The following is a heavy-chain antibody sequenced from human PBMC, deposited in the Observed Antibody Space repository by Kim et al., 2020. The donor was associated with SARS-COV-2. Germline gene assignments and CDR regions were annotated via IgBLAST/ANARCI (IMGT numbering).Heavy chain of an antibody. Sequence: SETLSLTCAVYGGSFSGYYWSWIRQPPGKGLEWIGEINHSGSTNYNPSLKSRVTISVDTSKNQFSRKLSSVTAADTAVYYCARGGIAAGFKAFDIWGQGTMVTVSS. CDR2: INHSGST. CDR1: GGSFSGYY. V-gene: IGHV4-34*01. CDR3: ARGGIAAGFKAFDI. J-gene: IGHJ3*02. D-gene: IGHD6-13*01.